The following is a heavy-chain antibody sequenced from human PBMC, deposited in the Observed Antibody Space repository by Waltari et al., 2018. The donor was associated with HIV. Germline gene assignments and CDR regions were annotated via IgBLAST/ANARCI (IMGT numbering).Heavy chain of an antibody. CDR3: ARREATVVRGVYYYGMDV. Sequence: GSLRLSRAASGCTFRSYWMDCVRQAPGKELVWVSRIHSDGSSTSYADFVKGRFTISRDNAKNTLYLQMNSLRAEDTAVYYCARREATVVRGVYYYGMDVWGQGTTVTVSS. J-gene: IGHJ6*02. CDR2: IHSDGSST. CDR1: GCTFRSYW. D-gene: IGHD3-10*01. V-gene: IGHV3-74*01.